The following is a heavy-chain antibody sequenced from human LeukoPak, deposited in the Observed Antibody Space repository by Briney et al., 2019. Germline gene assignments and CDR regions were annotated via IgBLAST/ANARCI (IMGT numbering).Heavy chain of an antibody. V-gene: IGHV3-48*03. Sequence: PGGSLRLSCAASGFTFSSYEMNWVRQAPGKGLEWVSYISSSGSTIYYADSVKGRFTISRDNAKNSLYLQMNSLRVEDTAVYYCARDAAYGYDRFDYWRQGTLVTVSS. CDR3: ARDAAYGYDRFDY. D-gene: IGHD5-18*01. J-gene: IGHJ4*02. CDR1: GFTFSSYE. CDR2: ISSSGSTI.